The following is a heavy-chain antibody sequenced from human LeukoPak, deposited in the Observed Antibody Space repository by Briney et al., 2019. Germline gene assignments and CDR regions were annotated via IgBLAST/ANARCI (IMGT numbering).Heavy chain of an antibody. D-gene: IGHD3-10*01. CDR3: AKDLASGLAFDY. Sequence: PGGSLRLSCAASGFAFSSYGMHWVRQAPGKGLEWVAVISYDGSNKYYADSVKGRFTISRDNSKNTLYLQMNSLRAEDTAVYYCAKDLASGLAFDYWGQGTLVTVSS. V-gene: IGHV3-30*18. CDR1: GFAFSSYG. J-gene: IGHJ4*02. CDR2: ISYDGSNK.